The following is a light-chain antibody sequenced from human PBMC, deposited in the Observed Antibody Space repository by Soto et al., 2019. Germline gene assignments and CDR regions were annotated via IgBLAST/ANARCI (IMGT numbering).Light chain of an antibody. J-gene: IGKJ5*01. V-gene: IGKV1-39*01. CDR3: QQSYSTPIT. CDR2: AAS. Sequence: DIQMTQSPSSLPASVGDRVTITCRASQSISSYLNWYQQKPGKAPKLLIYAASGLQSGVPSRFSGSGSGTDFALTISSLQPEDFATCYCQQSYSTPITFGQGTRLEIK. CDR1: QSISSY.